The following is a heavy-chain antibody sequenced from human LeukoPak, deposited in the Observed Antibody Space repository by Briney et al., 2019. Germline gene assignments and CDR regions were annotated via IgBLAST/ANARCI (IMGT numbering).Heavy chain of an antibody. Sequence: GGSLRLSCAASGFTFSSYAMSWVRQAPGKGLEWVSGISSGGGTYYADSVKGRFTIPRDNSKNTLYLQMNNLRAEDTAVYYCAKDGYSNSRYDWFDPWGQGTLVTVSS. V-gene: IGHV3-23*01. CDR3: AKDGYSNSRYDWFDP. J-gene: IGHJ5*02. CDR1: GFTFSSYA. CDR2: ISSGGGT. D-gene: IGHD6-13*01.